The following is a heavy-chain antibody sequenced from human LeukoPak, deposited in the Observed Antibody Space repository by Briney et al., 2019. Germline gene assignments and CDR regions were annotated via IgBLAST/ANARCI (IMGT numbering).Heavy chain of an antibody. CDR1: GFTFSSYS. CDR2: ISSSSSTI. CDR3: ARVVTMVLSDY. J-gene: IGHJ4*02. Sequence: GGSLRLSCAASGFTFSSYSMNWVRQAPGKGLEWVSYISSSSSTIYYADSVKGRFTISRDNAKNSLYLQMNSLRAEDTAVYYCARVVTMVLSDYWGQGTLVTVSS. D-gene: IGHD3-10*01. V-gene: IGHV3-48*04.